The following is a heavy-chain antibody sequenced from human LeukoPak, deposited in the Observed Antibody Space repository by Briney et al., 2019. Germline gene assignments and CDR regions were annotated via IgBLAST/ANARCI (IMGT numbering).Heavy chain of an antibody. CDR1: GGSVSSGSYY. Sequence: KSSETLSLTCTVSGGSVSSGSYYWSWIRQPPGKGLEWIGYIYYSGSTNYNPSLKSRVTISVDTSKNQFSLKLSSVTAADTAVHYCARVTVGASWFDYWGQGTLVTVSS. CDR3: ARVTVGASWFDY. CDR2: IYYSGST. V-gene: IGHV4-61*01. J-gene: IGHJ4*02. D-gene: IGHD1-26*01.